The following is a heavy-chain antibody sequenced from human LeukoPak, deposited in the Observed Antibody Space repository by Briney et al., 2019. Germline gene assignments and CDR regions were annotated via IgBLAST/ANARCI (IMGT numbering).Heavy chain of an antibody. V-gene: IGHV3-23*01. J-gene: IGHJ3*02. CDR1: GFTFSSYA. CDR3: ARDVRICFSVYAFDI. D-gene: IGHD3-10*02. CDR2: TSGSSGNT. Sequence: GGSLRLSCAASGFTFSSYAMNWVRQAPGKGLEWVSTTSGSSGNTYYADSVKGRFTFSRDNSKNTLYLQMNSLRVEDTAVYYCARDVRICFSVYAFDIWGQGTMVTVSS.